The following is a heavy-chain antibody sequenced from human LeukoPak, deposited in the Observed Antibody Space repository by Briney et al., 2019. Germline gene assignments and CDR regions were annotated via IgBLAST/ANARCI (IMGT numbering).Heavy chain of an antibody. CDR3: AKRTDSSGWYYFDY. Sequence: PGGSLRLSCAASGFTFSSYGMHWVRQAPGKGLEWVAFMRYDGSNKYYADSVKGRFTISRDNSKNTLYLQMNSLRAEDTAVYYCAKRTDSSGWYYFDYWGQGTLVTVSS. CDR1: GFTFSSYG. D-gene: IGHD6-19*01. CDR2: MRYDGSNK. V-gene: IGHV3-30*02. J-gene: IGHJ4*02.